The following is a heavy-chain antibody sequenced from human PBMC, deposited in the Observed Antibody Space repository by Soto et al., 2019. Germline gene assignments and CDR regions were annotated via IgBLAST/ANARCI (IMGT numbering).Heavy chain of an antibody. Sequence: GSLRLSCAASGFTFSSYSMNWVRQAPGKGLEWVSSISSSSSYIYYADSVKGRFTISRDNAKNSLYLQMNSLRAEDTAVYYCTTDKRFLEWLFRDFDYWGQGTLVTVSS. CDR2: ISSSSSYI. V-gene: IGHV3-21*03. J-gene: IGHJ4*02. D-gene: IGHD3-3*01. CDR1: GFTFSSYS. CDR3: TTDKRFLEWLFRDFDY.